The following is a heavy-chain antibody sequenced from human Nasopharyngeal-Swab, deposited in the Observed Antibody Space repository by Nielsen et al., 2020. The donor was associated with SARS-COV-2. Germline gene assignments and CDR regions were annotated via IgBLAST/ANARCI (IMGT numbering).Heavy chain of an antibody. V-gene: IGHV4-31*03. D-gene: IGHD2-2*01. CDR3: ARSMCCSSTSCRYYFDY. CDR1: GGSFIRSWYF. Sequence: TLSRTCTVSGGSFIRSWYFWIRFGQHPGKGLEWIGYIYYSGSTYYNPALKSRVTISVDTSKNHFSLKLSSVTAADTAVYFCARSMCCSSTSCRYYFDYWGQGTLVTVSS. CDR2: IYYSGST. J-gene: IGHJ4*02.